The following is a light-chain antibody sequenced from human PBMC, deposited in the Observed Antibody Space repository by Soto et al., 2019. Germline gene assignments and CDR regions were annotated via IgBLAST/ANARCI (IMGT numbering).Light chain of an antibody. J-gene: IGLJ2*01. V-gene: IGLV1-51*01. Sequence: QSVLTQPPSVSAAPGQKVTISCSGSSSNIGNKYVSWYQQLPGTAPKLLIYDNNKRPSGIPDRFSGSKSGTSATLGITGLQTGDEADYYCGTWDNSLRAVVFGGGTKVTVL. CDR3: GTWDNSLRAVV. CDR1: SSNIGNKY. CDR2: DNN.